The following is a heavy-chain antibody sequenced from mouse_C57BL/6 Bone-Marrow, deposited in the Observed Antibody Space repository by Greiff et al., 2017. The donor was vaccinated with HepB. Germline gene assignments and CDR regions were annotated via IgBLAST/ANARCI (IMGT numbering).Heavy chain of an antibody. V-gene: IGHV1-7*01. J-gene: IGHJ4*01. Sequence: QVQLQQSGAELAKPGDSVKLSCKASGYTFTSYWMHWVKQRPGQGLEWIGYINPSSGYTKYNQKFKDKATLTADTYSRTAYMHLGSLTYEASAVYYCARSRWLRRYAMDYWGQGTSVTVSS. CDR3: ARSRWLRRYAMDY. CDR1: GYTFTSYW. CDR2: INPSSGYT. D-gene: IGHD2-2*01.